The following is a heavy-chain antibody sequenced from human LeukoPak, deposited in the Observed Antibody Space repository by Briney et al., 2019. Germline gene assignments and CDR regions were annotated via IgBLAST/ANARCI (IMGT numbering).Heavy chain of an antibody. Sequence: PSETLSLTCAVYGGSFSGYYWSWIRQPPGKGLEWIGENNHSGSTNYNPSLKSRVTISVDTSKNQFSLKLSSVTAADTAVYYCARKKYYDILTGLYNWFDPWGQGTLVTVSS. CDR2: NNHSGST. J-gene: IGHJ5*02. D-gene: IGHD3-9*01. V-gene: IGHV4-34*01. CDR3: ARKKYYDILTGLYNWFDP. CDR1: GGSFSGYY.